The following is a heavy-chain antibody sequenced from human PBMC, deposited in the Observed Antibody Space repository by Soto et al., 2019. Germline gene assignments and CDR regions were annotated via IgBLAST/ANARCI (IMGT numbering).Heavy chain of an antibody. J-gene: IGHJ6*02. CDR1: GFTFSSYA. V-gene: IGHV3-23*01. Sequence: GGSLRLSCAASGFTFSSYAMSWVRQAPGKGLEWVSAISGSGGSTYYADSVKGRFTISRDNSKNTLYLQMNSLRAEDTAVYYCAKDQGAPEWLSPFYYYYGMDVWGQGTTVTVSS. CDR3: AKDQGAPEWLSPFYYYYGMDV. CDR2: ISGSGGST. D-gene: IGHD3-3*01.